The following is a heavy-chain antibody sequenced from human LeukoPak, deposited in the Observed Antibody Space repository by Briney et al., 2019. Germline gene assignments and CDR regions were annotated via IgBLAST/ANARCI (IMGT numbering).Heavy chain of an antibody. Sequence: ASVKVSCKASGYTFTNYYMHWVRQAPGQGLEWVGIINPSGGSTSYAQKFQGRVTMTRDTSTTTVYMELSSLRSEDTAVYYCAKTGGSSWYDYWGQGTLVTVSS. D-gene: IGHD6-13*01. V-gene: IGHV1-46*03. J-gene: IGHJ4*02. CDR1: GYTFTNYY. CDR3: AKTGGSSWYDY. CDR2: INPSGGST.